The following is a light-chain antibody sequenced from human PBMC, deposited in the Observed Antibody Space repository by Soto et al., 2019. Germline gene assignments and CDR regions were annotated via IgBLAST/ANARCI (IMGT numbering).Light chain of an antibody. Sequence: DIQMTQSPSSVSVSVVDRVTITFRASQGISSWLAWYQQKPGKAPKLLIYAASSLESGVPSRFSGSGSGTEFTLTISSLQSEDFAIYYCQQYNSQPCTFGQGTKVDIK. J-gene: IGKJ1*01. CDR1: QGISSW. CDR2: AAS. V-gene: IGKV1-12*01. CDR3: QQYNSQPCT.